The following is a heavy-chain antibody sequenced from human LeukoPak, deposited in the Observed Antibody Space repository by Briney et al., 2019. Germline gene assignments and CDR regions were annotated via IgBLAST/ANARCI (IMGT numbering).Heavy chain of an antibody. D-gene: IGHD1-14*01. Sequence: GGSPRLSCAASGFTFSSYEMNWVRQAPGKGLDWVSYISSSGSNIYYADSVKGRFTISRDNAKNSLYLQMNSLRAEDTAVYYCAGGYGPTYSYYYNYMDVWGKGTTVTVSS. CDR3: AGGYGPTYSYYYNYMDV. CDR2: ISSSGSNI. V-gene: IGHV3-48*03. CDR1: GFTFSSYE. J-gene: IGHJ6*03.